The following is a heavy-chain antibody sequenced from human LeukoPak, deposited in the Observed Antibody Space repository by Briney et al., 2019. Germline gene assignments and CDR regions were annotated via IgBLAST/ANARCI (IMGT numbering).Heavy chain of an antibody. CDR2: IYDSGST. CDR1: GVSIGSYY. D-gene: IGHD2-21*01. V-gene: IGHV4-59*01. J-gene: IGHJ6*03. Sequence: PSETLSLTCTLSGVSIGSYYWSWIRQPPGKGLEWIGYIYDSGSTIYNASLKSRVTASIDRSKNKISLKLSFVTAADTAVYYCATVAVAVPTTMRYHSMHVWGKGTTVTVSS. CDR3: ATVAVAVPTTMRYHSMHV.